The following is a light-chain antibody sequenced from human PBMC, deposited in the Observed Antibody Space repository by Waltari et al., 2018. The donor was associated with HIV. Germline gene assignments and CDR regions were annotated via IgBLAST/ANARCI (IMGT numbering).Light chain of an antibody. V-gene: IGLV1-47*01. CDR1: NSNIGSNS. J-gene: IGLJ3*02. CDR3: AAWDHSLSARV. Sequence: QSVLTQPPSASGTPGQRVTISCSGSNSNIGSNSVYWYQQFPGTAPKLLIYRDKQRPAGAPDRFAGSKSGTSASLAISGLRSEDEADYYCAAWDHSLSARVFGGGTKMTVL. CDR2: RDK.